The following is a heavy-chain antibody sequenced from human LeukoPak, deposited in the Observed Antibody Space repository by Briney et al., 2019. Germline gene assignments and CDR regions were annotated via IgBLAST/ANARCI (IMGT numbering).Heavy chain of an antibody. D-gene: IGHD2-8*01. CDR1: GFTFSSYA. V-gene: IGHV3-30*02. CDR2: IRYDGSNK. Sequence: GGSLRLSCAASGFTFSSYAMHWVRQAPGTGLDWVSFIRYDGSNKFYADSVKGRFTISRDTSKNTLYLQMNSLRTEDSAMYYCAKAGYCATAGCPDYYYMDVWGRGTTVTVSS. J-gene: IGHJ6*03. CDR3: AKAGYCATAGCPDYYYMDV.